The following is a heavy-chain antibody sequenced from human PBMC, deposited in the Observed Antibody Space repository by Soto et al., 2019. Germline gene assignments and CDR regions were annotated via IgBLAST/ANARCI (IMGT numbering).Heavy chain of an antibody. J-gene: IGHJ4*02. D-gene: IGHD3-22*01. CDR2: VSHDGRNT. CDR1: GFTFSDYA. CDR3: ARPTYYYDSSGPPAY. V-gene: IGHV3-30*03. Sequence: PGESLKISCAASGFTFSDYAMHWVRQAPGKGLEWVAVVSHDGRNTHYADSVKGRFTISRDSSKNTVSLEMTSLRAEDTAVYYCARPTYYYDSSGPPAYWGQGTLVTVSS.